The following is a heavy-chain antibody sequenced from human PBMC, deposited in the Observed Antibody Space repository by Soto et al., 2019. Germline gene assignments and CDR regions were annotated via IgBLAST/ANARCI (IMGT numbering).Heavy chain of an antibody. V-gene: IGHV1-8*01. Sequence: ASVKVSCKASGYTFTSYDINWVRQATGQGLEWMGWMNPNSGNTGYAQKFQGRVTMTRNTSISTAYMELSSLRSEDTAVYYCARLGIRSYYGSGSTGRYNWFDPWGQGTQVTVSS. CDR1: GYTFTSYD. CDR2: MNPNSGNT. CDR3: ARLGIRSYYGSGSTGRYNWFDP. J-gene: IGHJ5*02. D-gene: IGHD3-10*01.